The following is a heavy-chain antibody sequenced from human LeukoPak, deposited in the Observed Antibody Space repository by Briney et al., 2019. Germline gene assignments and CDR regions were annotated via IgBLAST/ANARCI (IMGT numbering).Heavy chain of an antibody. Sequence: GGSLRLSCAASGFNFSSYEMNWVPQAPGKGLEWVSYISSSGSIMYSADSVKGRFTISRDNAKNSLYLQMNSLRAEDTAIYYCSVQYSSSSVVDFWGQGTLVTVSS. CDR3: SVQYSSSSVVDF. J-gene: IGHJ4*01. CDR2: ISSSGSIM. V-gene: IGHV3-48*03. D-gene: IGHD6-6*01. CDR1: GFNFSSYE.